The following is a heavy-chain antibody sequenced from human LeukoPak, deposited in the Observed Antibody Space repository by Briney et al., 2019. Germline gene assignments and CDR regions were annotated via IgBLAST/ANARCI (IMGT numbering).Heavy chain of an antibody. J-gene: IGHJ6*02. Sequence: PGGSLRLSCAASGFIFSRYWMSWVRQAPGKGLEWVANMKQGGSEKHYVDSVKGRFTISRDNTKNSLYLQMNSLRVEDTAVYYCARDGGTTASYYYGMDVWGQGTTVTVSS. D-gene: IGHD2-2*01. CDR2: MKQGGSEK. V-gene: IGHV3-7*03. CDR1: GFIFSRYW. CDR3: ARDGGTTASYYYGMDV.